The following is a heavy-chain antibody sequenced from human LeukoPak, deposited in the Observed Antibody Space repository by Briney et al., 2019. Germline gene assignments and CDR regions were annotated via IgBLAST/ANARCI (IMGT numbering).Heavy chain of an antibody. CDR3: AKDRYDSSGYYSDDAFDI. V-gene: IGHV3-23*01. CDR2: ISGSGGST. D-gene: IGHD3-22*01. Sequence: PGGSLRLSCAASGFTVSSNYMSWVRQAPGKGLEWVSAISGSGGSTYYADSVNGRFTISRDNSKNTLYLQMNSLRAEDTAVYYCAKDRYDSSGYYSDDAFDIWGQGTMVTVSS. J-gene: IGHJ3*02. CDR1: GFTVSSNY.